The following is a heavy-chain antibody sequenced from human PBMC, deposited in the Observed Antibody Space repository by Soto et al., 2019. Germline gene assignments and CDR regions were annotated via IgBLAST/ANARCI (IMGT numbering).Heavy chain of an antibody. J-gene: IGHJ6*02. V-gene: IGHV3-30*18. CDR3: AKAQWEVDYYYYGMDV. CDR2: ISYDGSNK. CDR1: GFTFSNYG. Sequence: QPGGSLRLSCAASGFTFSNYGMHWVRQAPGKGLEWVAVISYDGSNKYYADSVKGRFTISRDNSKNTLYLQMNSLRAEDTAVYYCAKAQWEVDYYYYGMDVWGRGTTVTVYS. D-gene: IGHD1-26*01.